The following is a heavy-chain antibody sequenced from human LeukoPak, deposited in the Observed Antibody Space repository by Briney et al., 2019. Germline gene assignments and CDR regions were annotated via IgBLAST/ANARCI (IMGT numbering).Heavy chain of an antibody. V-gene: IGHV1-18*01. D-gene: IGHD2-15*01. J-gene: IGHJ4*02. CDR3: ARDDLGYCNGGSCYSLFDC. CDR2: ISAYNGNT. CDR1: GYTFTGYG. Sequence: ASVKVSCKASGYTFTGYGISWVRQAPGQGLEWMGWISAYNGNTNFARKLQDRVTMTTDTSTSTAYMELRSLKSDDTAVYYCARDDLGYCNGGSCYSLFDCWGQGTLVTVSS.